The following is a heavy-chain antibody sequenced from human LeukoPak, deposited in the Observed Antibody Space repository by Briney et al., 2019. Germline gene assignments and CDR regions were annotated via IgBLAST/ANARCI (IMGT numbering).Heavy chain of an antibody. V-gene: IGHV1-2*02. CDR2: INPNRGGT. CDR3: ASGYRFRN. CDR1: GYPFTDYY. D-gene: IGHD5-18*01. J-gene: IGHJ1*01. Sequence: GASVKVSCKASGYPFTDYYMHWVRQAPGQGLEWMGWINPNRGGTDYAQKFQGRVTMTRDTSISTAYMELSRLRYDDTAVYYCASGYRFRNWGQGTVVTVSS.